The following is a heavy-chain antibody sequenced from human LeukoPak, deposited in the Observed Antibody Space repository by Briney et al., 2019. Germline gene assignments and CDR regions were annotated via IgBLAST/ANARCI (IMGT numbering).Heavy chain of an antibody. CDR3: ARELGINAFDV. CDR1: GYTLTDNH. Sequence: ASVKVSCKASGYTLTDNHLYWVRQAPGQGPEWMGWIDPNSGVTNFAQNFQGGLTMTRDTSINTAYMELSRLTSDDTAVYYCARELGINAFDVWGRGTMVTVSS. CDR2: IDPNSGVT. D-gene: IGHD3-16*01. V-gene: IGHV1-2*02. J-gene: IGHJ3*01.